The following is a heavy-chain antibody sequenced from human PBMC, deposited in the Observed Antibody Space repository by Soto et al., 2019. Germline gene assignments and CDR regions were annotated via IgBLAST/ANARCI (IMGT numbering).Heavy chain of an antibody. V-gene: IGHV3-66*01. CDR3: ARDPWAADY. J-gene: IGHJ4*02. D-gene: IGHD3-16*01. CDR2: IYSGGST. Sequence: PGGSLRLSCAASGFTVSTKYMSWVRQAPGKGQEWGSVIYSGGSTFYADSVRGRFTISRDNSKNTVNLQMNSLSAEDTAVYYCARDPWAADYWGQGTLVTVLL. CDR1: GFTVSTKY.